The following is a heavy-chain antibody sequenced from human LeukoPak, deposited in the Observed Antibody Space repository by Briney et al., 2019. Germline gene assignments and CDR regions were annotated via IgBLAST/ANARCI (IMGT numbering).Heavy chain of an antibody. D-gene: IGHD3-10*02. CDR1: GGSISSGDYY. CDR2: IYYSGST. J-gene: IGHJ1*01. V-gene: IGHV4-30-4*01. CDR3: ASVHYGRKYFQD. Sequence: NPSETLSLTCTVSGGSISSGDYYWSWIRQPPGKGLEWIGYIYYSGSTYYNPPLKSRAAISVDTSKNQFSLKLNSVTAADTAVYYCASVHYGRKYFQDWGQGTLVTVSS.